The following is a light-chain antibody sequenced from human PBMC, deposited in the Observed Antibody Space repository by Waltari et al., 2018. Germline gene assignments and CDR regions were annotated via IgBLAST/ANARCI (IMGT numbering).Light chain of an antibody. CDR2: SNS. CDR1: SSNIESNP. J-gene: IGLJ2*01. CDR3: ASWDYSLKGVV. Sequence: QPVVTQPPSASGTPGQRVTISCSGSSSNIESNPVNWYQQLPGRAPKLLISSNSHRPSGVPDRFSASTSGRSASLAISGLQSDDEGNYYCASWDYSLKGVVYGGGTKLTVL. V-gene: IGLV1-44*01.